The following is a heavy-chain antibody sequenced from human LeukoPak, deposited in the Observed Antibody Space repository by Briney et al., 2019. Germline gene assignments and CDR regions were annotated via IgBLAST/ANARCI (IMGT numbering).Heavy chain of an antibody. J-gene: IGHJ2*01. CDR1: GYTFTSYG. V-gene: IGHV1-18*01. CDR3: ASSGYSSGWYPGMRRRINWYFDL. D-gene: IGHD6-19*01. CDR2: ISAYNGNT. Sequence: GASVKVSCKASGYTFTSYGISWVRHAPGQGLEWMGWISAYNGNTNYSQKLEGRVTMTTDTSTSTAYMELRSLRSAETAVYYCASSGYSSGWYPGMRRRINWYFDLWGRGTLVTVSS.